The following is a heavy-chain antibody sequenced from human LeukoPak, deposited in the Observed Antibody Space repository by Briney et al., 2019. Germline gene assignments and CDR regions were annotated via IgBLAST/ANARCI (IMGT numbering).Heavy chain of an antibody. CDR3: ARIRVAAAGTLRYYFDY. Sequence: RASGPSLVNPTQTLTLTCTFSGFSLSTRGMCVSWIRQPPGKALEWLSRIDWDDDKYYSTSLKTRLTISKDTSKNQVVLTMTNMDPVDTATYYCARIRVAAAGTLRYYFDYWGQGTLVTVSS. V-gene: IGHV2-70*11. D-gene: IGHD6-13*01. J-gene: IGHJ4*02. CDR2: IDWDDDK. CDR1: GFSLSTRGMC.